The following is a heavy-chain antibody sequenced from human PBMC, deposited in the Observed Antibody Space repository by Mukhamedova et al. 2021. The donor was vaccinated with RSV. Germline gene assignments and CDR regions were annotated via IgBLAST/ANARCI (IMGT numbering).Heavy chain of an antibody. V-gene: IGHV3-23*01. CDR3: AKVLRGYYYYGMDV. J-gene: IGHJ6*02. Sequence: LEWVSAISGSGGSTYYADSVKGRFTISRDNSKNTLYLQMNSLRAEDTAVYYCAKVLRGYYYYGMDVWGQGTTVTLSS. D-gene: IGHD3-10*01. CDR2: ISGSGGST.